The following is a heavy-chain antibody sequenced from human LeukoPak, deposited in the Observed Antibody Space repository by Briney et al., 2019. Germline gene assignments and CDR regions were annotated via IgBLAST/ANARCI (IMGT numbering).Heavy chain of an antibody. CDR1: GGTFSSYA. J-gene: IGHJ4*02. Sequence: SVKVSCKASGGTFSSYAISWVRQAPGQGLEWMGGIIPIFGTANYAQKFQGRVTITADKSTSTAYMELSSLRSEDTAVYYCARVADYYGSGSYVFFDYWGQGTLVTVSS. D-gene: IGHD3-10*01. CDR2: IIPIFGTA. V-gene: IGHV1-69*06. CDR3: ARVADYYGSGSYVFFDY.